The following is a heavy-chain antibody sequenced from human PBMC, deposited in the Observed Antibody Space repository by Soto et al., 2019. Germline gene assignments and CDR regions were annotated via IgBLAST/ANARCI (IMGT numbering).Heavy chain of an antibody. D-gene: IGHD6-19*01. V-gene: IGHV1-46*03. J-gene: IGHJ4*02. CDR3: ARGEPHSSGWNFDY. Sequence: QVQLVQSGAEVKKPGASVKVSCTASGYPLTGNYIHWVRQGPGEGLEWRGKINPSGGTTRYGQKFQGRVSMTRDTSTSTVYMEMSSLRSDDTAVYYCARGEPHSSGWNFDYWGQGTLVIVSP. CDR1: GYPLTGNY. CDR2: INPSGGTT.